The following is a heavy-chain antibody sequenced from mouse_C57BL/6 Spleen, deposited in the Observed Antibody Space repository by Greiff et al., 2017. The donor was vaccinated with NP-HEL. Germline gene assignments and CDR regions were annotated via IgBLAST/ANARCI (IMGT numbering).Heavy chain of an antibody. J-gene: IGHJ3*01. D-gene: IGHD4-1*01. Sequence: QVQLQQPGAELVKPGASVKLSCKASGYTFTSYWMHWVKQRPGQGLEWIGMIHPNSGSTNYNEKFKSKATLTVDTSSSTAYMQLSSLTSEDSAVYYCARRANWDSFAYWGQGTLVTVSA. CDR2: IHPNSGST. CDR1: GYTFTSYW. CDR3: ARRANWDSFAY. V-gene: IGHV1-64*01.